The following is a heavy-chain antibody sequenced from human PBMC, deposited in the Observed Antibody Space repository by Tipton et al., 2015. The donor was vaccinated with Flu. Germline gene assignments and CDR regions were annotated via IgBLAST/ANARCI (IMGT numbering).Heavy chain of an antibody. D-gene: IGHD6-6*01. Sequence: SLRLSCAASVFTFSSYGMHWVRQAPGKGLEWVAVIWYDGSNKYYADSVKGRFTISRDNSKNTLYLQMNSLRAEDTAVYYCARLNSGSSSSDYWGQGTLVTVSS. J-gene: IGHJ4*02. CDR2: IWYDGSNK. V-gene: IGHV3-33*01. CDR1: VFTFSSYG. CDR3: ARLNSGSSSSDY.